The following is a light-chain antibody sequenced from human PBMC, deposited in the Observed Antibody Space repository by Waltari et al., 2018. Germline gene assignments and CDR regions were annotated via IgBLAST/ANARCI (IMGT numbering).Light chain of an antibody. CDR2: KAF. J-gene: IGKJ1*01. CDR1: QGINSC. Sequence: DIQMTQSPSTLSASVGDRVTITCRASQGINSCLAWYQQKPGKAPQLLIYKAFSLESGVPSRFSGSGSGTEFTLTINSLQPDDFATYYCQQYDSYSTFGQGTKVEIK. CDR3: QQYDSYST. V-gene: IGKV1-5*03.